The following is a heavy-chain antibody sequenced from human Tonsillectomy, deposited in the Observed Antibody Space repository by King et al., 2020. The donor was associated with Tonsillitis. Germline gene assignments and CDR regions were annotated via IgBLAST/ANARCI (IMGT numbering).Heavy chain of an antibody. CDR2: IFYNGNT. CDR1: GDSINNYY. V-gene: IGHV4-59*01. J-gene: IGHJ6*02. D-gene: IGHD1-14*01. CDR3: ARTGHARQYYYAMDV. Sequence: VQLQESGPGLVKPSETLSLTCTVSGDSINNYYWSWIRQPPGKGLEWIGYIFYNGNTNYNRSLKSRVTMSVDTSKNQFSLKVSSVTAADTAVYFCARTGHARQYYYAMDVWGQGTTVTVSS.